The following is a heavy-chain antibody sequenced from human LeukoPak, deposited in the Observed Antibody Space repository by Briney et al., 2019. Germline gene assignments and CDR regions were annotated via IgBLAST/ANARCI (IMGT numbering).Heavy chain of an antibody. D-gene: IGHD2-15*01. Sequence: PGGSLRLSCAASGFTVSSNYMSWVRQAPGKGPEWVSVIYSGGSTYYADSVKGRFTISRDNSKNTLYLQMNSLRAEDTAVYYCARESDILYYFDYWGQGTLVTVSS. V-gene: IGHV3-53*01. CDR1: GFTVSSNY. CDR3: ARESDILYYFDY. CDR2: IYSGGST. J-gene: IGHJ4*02.